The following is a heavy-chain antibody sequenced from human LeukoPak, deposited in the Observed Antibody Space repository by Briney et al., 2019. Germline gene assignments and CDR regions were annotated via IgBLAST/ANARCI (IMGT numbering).Heavy chain of an antibody. CDR3: ARDLAVRYFDWLASPYYYYGMDV. V-gene: IGHV3-48*03. CDR1: GFTFSSYE. J-gene: IGHJ6*02. D-gene: IGHD3-9*01. Sequence: GGSLRLSCAASGFTFSSYEMNWVRQAPGKGLEWVSYISSSGSTIHYADSVKGRFTISRDNAKNSLYLQMNSLRAEDTAVYYCARDLAVRYFDWLASPYYYYGMDVWGQGTTVTVSS. CDR2: ISSSGSTI.